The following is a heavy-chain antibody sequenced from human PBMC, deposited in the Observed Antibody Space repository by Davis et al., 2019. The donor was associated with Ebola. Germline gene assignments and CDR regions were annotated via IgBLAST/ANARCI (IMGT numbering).Heavy chain of an antibody. Sequence: SVTVSRKASGGTFSNYVIAWVRQAPGQGLEWMGGIIPIFAAPKYAQKFQDRVTITADQSTSTAYLEVSRLRSEDTAVYFCARLTASNQGWFDPWGQGTLVTVSS. CDR1: GGTFSNYV. D-gene: IGHD2-2*01. CDR2: IIPIFAAP. V-gene: IGHV1-69*13. CDR3: ARLTASNQGWFDP. J-gene: IGHJ5*02.